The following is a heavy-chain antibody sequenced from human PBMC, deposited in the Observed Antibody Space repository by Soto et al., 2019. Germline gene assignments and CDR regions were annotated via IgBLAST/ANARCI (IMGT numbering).Heavy chain of an antibody. CDR1: GYSISSGYY. V-gene: IGHV4-38-2*01. CDR2: IYHSGTT. J-gene: IGHJ5*02. D-gene: IGHD6-13*01. CDR3: ARSLYTSSWYAGS. Sequence: SETLSLTCAVSGYSISSGYYWGWFRQPPGKGLEWTGSIYHSGTTYSNPSLKSRVTISIDTSKNQFSLRLSSVTAADTAVYFCARSLYTSSWYAGSWGQGTLVTVSS.